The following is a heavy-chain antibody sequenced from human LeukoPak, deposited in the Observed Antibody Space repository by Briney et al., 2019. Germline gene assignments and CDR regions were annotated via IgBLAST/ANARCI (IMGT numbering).Heavy chain of an antibody. D-gene: IGHD1-1*01. CDR3: ARVSWGIHWSLDAFDI. J-gene: IGHJ3*02. CDR1: GGSVSSSSYF. Sequence: KPSETLSLTCTVSGGSVSSSSYFWGWIRQPPGKGLEWIGSIYYSGSTYYNASLKSRVTISLDTSKNQFSLKLTSVTAADTAVYYCARVSWGIHWSLDAFDIWGQGTMVTVSS. V-gene: IGHV4-39*07. CDR2: IYYSGST.